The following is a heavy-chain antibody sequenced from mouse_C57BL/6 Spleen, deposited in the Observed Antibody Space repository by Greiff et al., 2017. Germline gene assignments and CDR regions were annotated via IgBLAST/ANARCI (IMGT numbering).Heavy chain of an antibody. D-gene: IGHD1-1*01. CDR3: ARRGVVATDYAMDY. CDR1: GYTFTSYW. V-gene: IGHV1-64*01. Sequence: VQLQQPGAELVKPGASVKLSCKASGYTFTSYWMHWVKQRPGQGLEWIGMIHPNSGSTNYNEKFKSKATLTVDNSSSTAYMQLSSLTSEDSAVYYCARRGVVATDYAMDYWGQGTSVTVSS. J-gene: IGHJ4*01. CDR2: IHPNSGST.